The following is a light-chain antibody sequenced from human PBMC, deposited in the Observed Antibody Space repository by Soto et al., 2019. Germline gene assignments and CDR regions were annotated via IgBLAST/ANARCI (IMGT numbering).Light chain of an antibody. J-gene: IGKJ1*01. CDR2: AAS. Sequence: DIQMTQSPSSLSASVGHRVTITCRASQSISSYLNWYQQKPGKAPKLLIYAASSLQCGFPSRFSGSGPGTDFTLTISSLQPEDFATYYCQQSYSTPWTFGQGTKVEIK. CDR1: QSISSY. V-gene: IGKV1-39*01. CDR3: QQSYSTPWT.